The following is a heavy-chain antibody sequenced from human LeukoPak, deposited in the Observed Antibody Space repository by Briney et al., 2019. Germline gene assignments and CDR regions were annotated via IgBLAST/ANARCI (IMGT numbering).Heavy chain of an antibody. D-gene: IGHD2-2*01. CDR1: GFTFSSYW. J-gene: IGHJ4*02. CDR3: ARDWVVDNTYYFDY. CDR2: IKQDGSEK. Sequence: GGSLRLSCAASGFTFSSYWMSWVRQAPGKGLEWVANIKQDGSEKYYVDFVKGRFTISRDNAKNSLYLQMNSLRAEDTAVYYCARDWVVDNTYYFDYWGQGTLVTVSS. V-gene: IGHV3-7*01.